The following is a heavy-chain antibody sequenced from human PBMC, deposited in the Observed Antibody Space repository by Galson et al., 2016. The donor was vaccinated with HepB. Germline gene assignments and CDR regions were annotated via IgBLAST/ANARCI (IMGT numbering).Heavy chain of an antibody. CDR2: ISTDGTNK. D-gene: IGHD3-22*01. Sequence: PRLSCAASGFTFRNYAMFWVRQAPGKGLEWVTVISTDGTNKFYADSVRGRFTVSRDNSENTLYLQMNSLRVEDTAVYYCARLIGATYDSSGIDYWGQGTLVTVSP. J-gene: IGHJ4*02. CDR3: ARLIGATYDSSGIDY. CDR1: GFTFRNYA. V-gene: IGHV3-30*19.